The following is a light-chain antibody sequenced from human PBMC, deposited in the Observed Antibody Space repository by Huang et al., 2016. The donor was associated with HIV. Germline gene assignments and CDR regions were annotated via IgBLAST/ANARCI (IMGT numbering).Light chain of an antibody. Sequence: EIVLTQSPCTLSLFPGERATLSCRASQSVSSSYLAWYQQKPGQAPRLLIYGASNGATGIPARFSGSGSGTDFTLTISRVEPEDFAVYYCQQYGGAPITFGQGTRLEIK. J-gene: IGKJ5*01. CDR3: QQYGGAPIT. V-gene: IGKV3-20*01. CDR2: GAS. CDR1: QSVSSSY.